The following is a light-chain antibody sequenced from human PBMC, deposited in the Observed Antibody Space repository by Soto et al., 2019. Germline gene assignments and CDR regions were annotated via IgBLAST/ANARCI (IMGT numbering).Light chain of an antibody. Sequence: QSALTQPASVSASPGQSITISCAGTSSDVGGWPHVSWYQQHPGKAPKLVIYEVSNRPSGVSSRFSGSKSGNTASLTVSGLQAEDEGDYYCSSYAGSYRVFGTGTKLTVL. J-gene: IGLJ1*01. CDR1: SSDVGGWPH. V-gene: IGLV2-14*01. CDR2: EVS. CDR3: SSYAGSYRV.